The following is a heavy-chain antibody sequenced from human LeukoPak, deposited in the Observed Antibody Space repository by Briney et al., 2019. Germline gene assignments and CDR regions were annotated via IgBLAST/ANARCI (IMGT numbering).Heavy chain of an antibody. Sequence: GGSLRLSCAASGFTFSSYEMNWVRQAPGKGLEWVSSISSSSSYIYYADSVKGRFTISRDNAKNSLYLQMNSLRAEDTAVYYCARVPKITMIVVGYFDYWGQGTLVTVSS. D-gene: IGHD3-22*01. J-gene: IGHJ4*02. V-gene: IGHV3-21*01. CDR3: ARVPKITMIVVGYFDY. CDR2: ISSSSSYI. CDR1: GFTFSSYE.